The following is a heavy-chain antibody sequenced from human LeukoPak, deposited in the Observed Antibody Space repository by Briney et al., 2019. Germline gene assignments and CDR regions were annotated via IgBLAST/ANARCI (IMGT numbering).Heavy chain of an antibody. CDR3: ARLQSGLGYFDS. CDR1: GGSISSYY. CDR2: IYTSGST. V-gene: IGHV4-4*09. J-gene: IGHJ4*02. Sequence: SETLSLTCTVSGGSISSYYWSWIRQPPGKGLEWIGYIYTSGSTNYNPSLKSRVTMSVDTSKNQFSLRLTSVTAADTAVYYCARLQSGLGYFDSWGQGILATVSS.